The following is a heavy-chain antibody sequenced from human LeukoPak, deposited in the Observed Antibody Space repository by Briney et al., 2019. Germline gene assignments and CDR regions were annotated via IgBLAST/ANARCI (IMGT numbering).Heavy chain of an antibody. V-gene: IGHV4-59*01. D-gene: IGHD3-10*01. CDR1: DDSISDYY. Sequence: SETLSLTCTVSDDSISDYYRGWIRQPPGKGLEWIGYIYYSGSTNYNPSLKSRVTISVDTSKSQFSLKLNSVTAADTAVYFCATRRGFELFFDLWGQGTRVTVSS. CDR2: IYYSGST. J-gene: IGHJ4*02. CDR3: ATRRGFELFFDL.